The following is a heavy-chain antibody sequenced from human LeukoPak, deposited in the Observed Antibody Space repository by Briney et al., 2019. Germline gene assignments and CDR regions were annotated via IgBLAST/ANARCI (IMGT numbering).Heavy chain of an antibody. Sequence: SGGSLRLSCAASGFSFSGHWMHWVRQAPGKGLVWVSRINNDGSDTIFADSVKGRFTISRDNSKNTLYLQMNSLRVEDTAVYYCAKGFSEMVATDEFDYWGQGTLVTVSS. V-gene: IGHV3-74*01. CDR3: AKGFSEMVATDEFDY. J-gene: IGHJ4*02. CDR1: GFSFSGHW. CDR2: INNDGSDT. D-gene: IGHD5-12*01.